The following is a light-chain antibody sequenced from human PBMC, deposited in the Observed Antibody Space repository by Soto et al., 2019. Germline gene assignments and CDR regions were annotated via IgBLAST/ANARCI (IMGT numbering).Light chain of an antibody. CDR1: QSVSSY. CDR3: QQYGSSRTWT. J-gene: IGKJ1*01. CDR2: GAY. V-gene: IGKV3-20*01. Sequence: VMTQSPATLSLSPGESVTLSCRASQSVSSYLAWYQQKPGQAPRLLIYGAYSRATGIPDRFSGSGSGTDFTLTISRLEPEDFAVYYCQQYGSSRTWTFGQGTKVDIK.